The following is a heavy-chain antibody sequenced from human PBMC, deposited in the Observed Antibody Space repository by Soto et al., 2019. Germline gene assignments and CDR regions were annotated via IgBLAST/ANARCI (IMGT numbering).Heavy chain of an antibody. Sequence: GASVKVSCKASGYTSTSYGISWVRQAPGQGLEWMGWISAYNGNTNYAQKLQGRVTMTTDTSTSTAYMELRSLRSDDTAVYYCARDQGDFWSGFRHFDYWGQGTLVTVSS. J-gene: IGHJ4*02. D-gene: IGHD3-3*01. CDR2: ISAYNGNT. CDR3: ARDQGDFWSGFRHFDY. CDR1: GYTSTSYG. V-gene: IGHV1-18*01.